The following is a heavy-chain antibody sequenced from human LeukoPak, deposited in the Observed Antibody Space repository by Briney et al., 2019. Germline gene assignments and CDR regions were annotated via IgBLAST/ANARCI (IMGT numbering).Heavy chain of an antibody. CDR3: ARAFCSGGSCYSVTPGLNWFDP. V-gene: IGHV4-39*07. D-gene: IGHD2-15*01. CDR1: GGSISSSSYY. J-gene: IGHJ5*02. CDR2: IYYSGST. Sequence: SETLSLTCTVSGGSISSSSYYWGWIRQPPGKGLEWIGSIYYSGSTYYNPSLKSRVTISVDTSKNQFSLKLSSVTAADTAVYYCARAFCSGGSCYSVTPGLNWFDPWGQGTLVTVSS.